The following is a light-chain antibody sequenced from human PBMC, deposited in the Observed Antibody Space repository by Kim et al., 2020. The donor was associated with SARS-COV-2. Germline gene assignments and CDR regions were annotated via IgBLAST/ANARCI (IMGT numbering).Light chain of an antibody. CDR2: LNSDGSH. V-gene: IGLV4-69*01. J-gene: IGLJ2*01. Sequence: VKLTCTRGSGHSSYAIAWHQQQPEKGPRYLMKLNSDGSHSKGDGIPDRFSGSSSGAERYLTISSHQSEDEADYYCQTWGTGIHVVFGGGTQLTVL. CDR3: QTWGTGIHVV. CDR1: SGHSSYA.